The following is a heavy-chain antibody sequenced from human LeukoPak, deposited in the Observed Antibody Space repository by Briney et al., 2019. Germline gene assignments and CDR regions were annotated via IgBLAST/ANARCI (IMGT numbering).Heavy chain of an antibody. V-gene: IGHV4-4*07. D-gene: IGHD1-26*01. CDR2: IYASGTT. CDR1: GDSISSYY. CDR3: ASLVGANGDI. J-gene: IGHJ3*02. Sequence: SETLSLTCTVSGDSISSYYWTWIRQPAGKGLEWIGRIYASGTTNYNPSLKSRVTISVDTSKNQFSLKLSSVTAADTAVYYCASLVGANGDIWGQGTMVTVSS.